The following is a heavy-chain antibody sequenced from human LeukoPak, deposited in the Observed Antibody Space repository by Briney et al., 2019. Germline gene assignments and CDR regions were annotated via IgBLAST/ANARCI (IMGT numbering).Heavy chain of an antibody. Sequence: ASVNVSCKASGYSFTGDYMHWVRQAAGQGLEWMGWINPNSGGTNYAQKFQGRVTMTRDTSISTAYMELSRLRSDDTAVYYCARDLWGVDYWGQGTLVTVSS. CDR3: ARDLWGVDY. CDR2: INPNSGGT. CDR1: GYSFTGDY. D-gene: IGHD3-16*01. J-gene: IGHJ4*02. V-gene: IGHV1-2*02.